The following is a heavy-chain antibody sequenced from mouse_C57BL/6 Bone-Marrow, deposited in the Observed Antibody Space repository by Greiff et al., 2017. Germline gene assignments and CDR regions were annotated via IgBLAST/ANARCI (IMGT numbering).Heavy chain of an antibody. CDR2: IDPEDGET. V-gene: IGHV14-2*01. CDR1: GFNIKDYY. J-gene: IGHJ2*01. Sequence: VQLKQSGAELVKPGASVTLSCTASGFNIKDYYIHWVKQRTEQGREWIGRIDPEDGETKYAPKFQDKATITADTSSNTAYLQLSSLTSEDTAVYYCTRSLIYYGTNYWGQGTTLTVSS. D-gene: IGHD1-1*01. CDR3: TRSLIYYGTNY.